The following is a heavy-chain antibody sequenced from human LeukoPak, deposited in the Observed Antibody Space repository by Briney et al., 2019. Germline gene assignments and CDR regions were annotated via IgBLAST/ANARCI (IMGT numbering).Heavy chain of an antibody. CDR2: IYSGGRP. CDR3: ARDYLRKFDY. J-gene: IGHJ4*02. V-gene: IGHV3-53*01. CDR1: GFTVSSNY. Sequence: GGSLRLSCAASGFTVSSNYMSWVRQAPGKGLEWVSLIYSGGRPYYADSVKGRFTISRDNAKNSLYLQMNSLRAEDTAVYYCARDYLRKFDYWGQGTLVTVSS.